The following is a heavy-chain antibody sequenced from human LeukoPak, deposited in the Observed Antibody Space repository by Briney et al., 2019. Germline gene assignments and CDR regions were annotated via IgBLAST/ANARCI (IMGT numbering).Heavy chain of an antibody. CDR1: GGSISSGDYY. Sequence: QTSETQSLTCTVSGGSISSGDYYWSWIRQPPGKGLEWIGYIYYSGSTYNNPSLKSRVTISVDTSKNQFSLKLSSVTAADTAVYYCARDGWFGELFWFDPWGQGTLVTVSS. CDR2: IYYSGST. J-gene: IGHJ5*02. D-gene: IGHD3-10*01. CDR3: ARDGWFGELFWFDP. V-gene: IGHV4-30-4*01.